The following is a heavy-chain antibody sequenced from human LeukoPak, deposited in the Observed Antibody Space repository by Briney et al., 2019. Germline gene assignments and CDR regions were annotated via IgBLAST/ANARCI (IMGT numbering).Heavy chain of an antibody. Sequence: GGSLRLSCAASGFTFDDYGMSWVRQAPGKGLEWVSGINWNGGSTGYADSVKGRFTICRDNAKNSLYLQMNSLRAEDTALYYCAKDFDSSGLDAFDIWGQGTMVTVSS. CDR2: INWNGGST. CDR1: GFTFDDYG. CDR3: AKDFDSSGLDAFDI. J-gene: IGHJ3*02. V-gene: IGHV3-20*04. D-gene: IGHD3-22*01.